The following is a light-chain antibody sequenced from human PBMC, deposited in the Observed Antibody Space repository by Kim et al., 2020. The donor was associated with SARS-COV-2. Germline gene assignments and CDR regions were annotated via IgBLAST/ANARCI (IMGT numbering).Light chain of an antibody. CDR3: QAWDSSWV. J-gene: IGLJ3*02. CDR1: KLEDKY. Sequence: SRSPGQTARITCSGDKLEDKYVCWYQQKPGQSPVLVIYQDSKRPSGIPERFSGSNSGNTATLTISGTQAMDEADYYCQAWDSSWVFGGGTKLTVL. V-gene: IGLV3-1*01. CDR2: QDS.